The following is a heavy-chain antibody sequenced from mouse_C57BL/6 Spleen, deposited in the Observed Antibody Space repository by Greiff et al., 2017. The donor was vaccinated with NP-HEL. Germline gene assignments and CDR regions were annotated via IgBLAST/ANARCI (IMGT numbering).Heavy chain of an antibody. CDR2: ISSGSSTI. D-gene: IGHD2-3*01. Sequence: DVHLVESGGGLVKPGGSLKLSCAASGFTFSDYGMHWVRQAPEKGLEWVAYISSGSSTIYYADTVKGRFTISRDNAKNTLFLQMTSLRSEDTAMYYCARTDGYGYWYFDVWGTGTTVTVSS. V-gene: IGHV5-17*01. J-gene: IGHJ1*03. CDR1: GFTFSDYG. CDR3: ARTDGYGYWYFDV.